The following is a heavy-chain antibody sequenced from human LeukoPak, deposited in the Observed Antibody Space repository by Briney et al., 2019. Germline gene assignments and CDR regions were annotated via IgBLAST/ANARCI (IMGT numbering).Heavy chain of an antibody. V-gene: IGHV3-7*01. CDR2: IKQDGSEK. CDR3: AGEYSSSLGVFWFDP. D-gene: IGHD6-6*01. Sequence: GGSLRLSCAASGFTFSSYWMSWVRQAPGKGLEWVANIKQDGSEKYYVDSVKGRFTISRDNAKNSLYLQMNSLRAEDTAVYYCAGEYSSSLGVFWFDPWGQGTLVTVSS. CDR1: GFTFSSYW. J-gene: IGHJ5*02.